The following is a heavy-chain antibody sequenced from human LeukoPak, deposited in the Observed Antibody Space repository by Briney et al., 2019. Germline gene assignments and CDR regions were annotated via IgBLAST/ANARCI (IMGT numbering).Heavy chain of an antibody. D-gene: IGHD6-6*01. CDR1: GYSISSAYY. V-gene: IGHV4-38-2*02. CDR3: ARELYSSSSPPFDY. Sequence: SETLSLTCSVSGYSISSAYYWGWIRQPPGKGLEWIGTMYHSGSTYYNPSLKSRVTISVDTSKSQFSLKLTSVTAADTAVYYCARELYSSSSPPFDYWGQGTLVTVSS. J-gene: IGHJ4*02. CDR2: MYHSGST.